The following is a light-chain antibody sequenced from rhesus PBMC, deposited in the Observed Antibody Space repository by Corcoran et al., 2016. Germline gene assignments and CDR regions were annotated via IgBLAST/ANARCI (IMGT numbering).Light chain of an antibody. CDR1: QSLLHSNGNTY. CDR2: GGS. J-gene: IGKJ1*01. Sequence: DIVMTQTPLSLPITPGEPASISCRSSQSLLHSNGNTYLHWYLQKPGQSPQLLIYGGSNRASGVPDRFRGSGSGTDCTLKISKVEAEDVGVYYCVQAIAFPWTFGQGTKVEIK. CDR3: VQAIAFPWT. V-gene: IGKV2-72*01.